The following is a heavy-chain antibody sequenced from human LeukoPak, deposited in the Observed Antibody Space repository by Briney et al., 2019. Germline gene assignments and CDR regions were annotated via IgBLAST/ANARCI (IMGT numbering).Heavy chain of an antibody. CDR2: ISAYNGNT. D-gene: IGHD3-22*01. J-gene: IGHJ6*03. CDR3: ARDLELVTMIVVGHYYYMDV. Sequence: ASVKVSCKASGYTFTGYYMHWVRQAPGQGLEWMGWISAYNGNTNYAQKLQGRVTMTTDTSTSTAYMELRSLRSDDTAVYYCARDLELVTMIVVGHYYYMDVWGKGTTVTVSS. V-gene: IGHV1-18*04. CDR1: GYTFTGYY.